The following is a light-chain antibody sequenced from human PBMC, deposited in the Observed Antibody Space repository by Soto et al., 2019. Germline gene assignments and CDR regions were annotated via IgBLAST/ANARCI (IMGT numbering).Light chain of an antibody. J-gene: IGLJ1*01. CDR2: DDN. CDR1: SSNLAYNS. V-gene: IGLV1-51*01. Sequence: QSVLTQPPSVSAAPGQDVTISCSGSSSNLAYNSLSWYQQLPGTAPKLLIYDDNKRPSGIPARFSGSKSGTSATLGITGLETGDEADYYCGAWDDSLNVYVFGSGTNVPVL. CDR3: GAWDDSLNVYV.